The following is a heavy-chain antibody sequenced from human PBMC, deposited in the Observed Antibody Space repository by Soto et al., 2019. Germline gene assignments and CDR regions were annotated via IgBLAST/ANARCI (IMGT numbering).Heavy chain of an antibody. CDR1: GYTFTSYA. CDR2: INAGNGNT. V-gene: IGHV1-3*05. D-gene: IGHD2-8*02. Sequence: QVQLVQSGAEEKKPGASVKVSCKASGYTFTSYAIHWVRQAPGQRLQWMGWINAGNGNTKYSQKLQGRVTITRDTSASTAYMELSSLTSEDTGVYYCARGDWWLVDYWGQGTLVTVSS. J-gene: IGHJ4*02. CDR3: ARGDWWLVDY.